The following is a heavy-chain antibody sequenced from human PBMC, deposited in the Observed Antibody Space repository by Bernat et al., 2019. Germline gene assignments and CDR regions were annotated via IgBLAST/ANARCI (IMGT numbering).Heavy chain of an antibody. CDR1: GFTFSSYA. V-gene: IGHV3-30-3*01. CDR3: ARDGGYGSGSYDYYMDV. D-gene: IGHD3-10*01. Sequence: QVQLVESGGGVVQPGRSLRLSCAASGFTFSSYAMHWVRQAPGKGLEWVALISYDGSNKYYADSVKGRFTISRDNSKNTLYVQMNSLRAEDTAVYSCARDGGYGSGSYDYYMDVWGKGTTVTVSS. J-gene: IGHJ6*03. CDR2: ISYDGSNK.